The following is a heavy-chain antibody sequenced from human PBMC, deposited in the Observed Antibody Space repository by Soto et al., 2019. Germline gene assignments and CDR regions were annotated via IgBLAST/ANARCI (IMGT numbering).Heavy chain of an antibody. CDR1: GFNFNFYA. CDR3: VRDSGANYGTFWYFDL. Sequence: QVHLVESGGGVVQPGRSLRISCAATGFNFNFYAMYWVRQAPGKGLEWVAMISNDGSSENYADSVRGRFIISRDNSKKTLFLQMNSLRPEDTATYYCVRDSGANYGTFWYFDLWGRGTLVTVSS. J-gene: IGHJ2*01. D-gene: IGHD5-18*01. CDR2: ISNDGSSE. V-gene: IGHV3-30-3*01.